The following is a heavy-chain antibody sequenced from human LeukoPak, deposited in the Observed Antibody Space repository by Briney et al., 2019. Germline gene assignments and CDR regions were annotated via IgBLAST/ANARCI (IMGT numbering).Heavy chain of an antibody. CDR1: GFTFRTYW. CDR3: ARDSGNSGYDVHDY. Sequence: PGGSLRLSCAASGFTFRTYWMTWVRHAPGKGLEWVANIQKDGTEKNYVDSVKGRFTISRDNAKNSLYLQMNSLRVEDTAVYYCARDSGNSGYDVHDYWRQGTLVTVSS. CDR2: IQKDGTEK. V-gene: IGHV3-7*01. D-gene: IGHD5-12*01. J-gene: IGHJ4*02.